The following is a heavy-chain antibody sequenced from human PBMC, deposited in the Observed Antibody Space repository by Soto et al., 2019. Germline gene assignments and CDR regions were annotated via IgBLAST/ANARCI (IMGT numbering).Heavy chain of an antibody. D-gene: IGHD6-19*01. CDR3: ADRDPSSSGWVFDS. CDR1: GGTFSSYA. J-gene: IGHJ4*02. Sequence: QVQLVQSGAEVKKPGSSVKVSCKASGGTFSSYAISWVRQAPGQGLEWMGGIIPLFGTATYAQKFQGRVTITADESTSTADMERSSLRSAATAVYYCADRDPSSSGWVFDSWGQGTLVTVSS. CDR2: IIPLFGTA. V-gene: IGHV1-69*12.